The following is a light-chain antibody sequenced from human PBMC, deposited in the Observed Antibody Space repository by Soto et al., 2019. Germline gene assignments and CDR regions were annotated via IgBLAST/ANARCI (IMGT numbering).Light chain of an antibody. CDR3: QQFNNYPWT. V-gene: IGKV1-5*03. J-gene: IGKJ1*01. Sequence: DIQMTQSPSTLSASVGDRVTITCRASQSISSWLAWYQQKPGKAPKLLIYKASTLESGVPSSFSVSGSGTDFTLTISSLQTDDFAPYYCQQFNNYPWTFGQGTRVEIK. CDR2: KAS. CDR1: QSISSW.